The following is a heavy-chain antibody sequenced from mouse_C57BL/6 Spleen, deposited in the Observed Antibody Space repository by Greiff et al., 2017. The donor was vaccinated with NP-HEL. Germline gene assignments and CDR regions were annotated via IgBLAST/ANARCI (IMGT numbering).Heavy chain of an antibody. D-gene: IGHD2-5*01. CDR1: GYTFTSYW. V-gene: IGHV1-61*01. J-gene: IGHJ3*01. CDR2: IYPSDSET. Sequence: QVQLQQPGAELVRPGSSVKLSCKASGYTFTSYWMDWVKQRPGQGLEWIGNIYPSDSETHYNQKFKDKATLTVDKSSSTAYMQLSSLTSEDSAVYYCARRNRNSNYEAWFAYWGQGTLVTVSA. CDR3: ARRNRNSNYEAWFAY.